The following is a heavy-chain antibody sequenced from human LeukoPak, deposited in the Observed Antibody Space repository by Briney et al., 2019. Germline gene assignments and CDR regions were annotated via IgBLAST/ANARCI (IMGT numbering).Heavy chain of an antibody. D-gene: IGHD3-10*01. CDR1: GGTFSSYA. CDR2: MSPNSGNT. CDR3: ARGRGFGESPYYYYYYGMDV. J-gene: IGHJ6*02. Sequence: ASVKVSCKASGGTFSSYAINWVRQATGQGLEWMGWMSPNSGNTGYAQKFQGRVTMTRNTSISTAYMELSSLRSEDTAVYYCARGRGFGESPYYYYYYGMDVWGQGTTVTVSS. V-gene: IGHV1-8*02.